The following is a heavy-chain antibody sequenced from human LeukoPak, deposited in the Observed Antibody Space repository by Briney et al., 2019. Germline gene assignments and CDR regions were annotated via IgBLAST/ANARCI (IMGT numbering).Heavy chain of an antibody. J-gene: IGHJ4*02. CDR2: INSNGGST. V-gene: IGHV3-64*01. CDR3: AKGDFHRSFDY. Sequence: GGSLRLSCVASGFTFSSYAMHWVRQTPGKGLEYVSGINSNGGSTHYANSVKGRFTISRDNSKNTLYLQMNSLRADDTAVYYCAKGDFHRSFDYWGQGTLVTVSS. D-gene: IGHD2/OR15-2a*01. CDR1: GFTFSSYA.